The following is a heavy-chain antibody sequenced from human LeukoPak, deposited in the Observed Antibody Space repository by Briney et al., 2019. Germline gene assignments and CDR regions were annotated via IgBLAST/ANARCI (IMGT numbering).Heavy chain of an antibody. V-gene: IGHV3-74*03. CDR1: GFTFSNYW. J-gene: IGHJ5*02. CDR3: AKSDWFDP. CDR2: IKHDESIA. Sequence: GESLRLSCATSGFTFSNYWMSWLRQAPGKGLVWVSRIKHDESIATYAESVKGRFTISRDNARNTLYLQMNSLRVDDTAVYYCAKSDWFDPWGRGTLVTVSS.